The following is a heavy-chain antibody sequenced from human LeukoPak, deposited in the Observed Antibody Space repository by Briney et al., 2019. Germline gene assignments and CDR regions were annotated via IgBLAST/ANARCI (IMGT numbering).Heavy chain of an antibody. CDR3: ARQASDSVAGIGVVPAAYLPDY. CDR1: GGSISSSSYY. Sequence: SETLSLTCTVSGGSISSSSYYWGWIRQPPGKGLEWIGSIYYSGSTYYNPSLKSRVTISVDTSKNQFSLKLSSVTAADTAVYYCARQASDSVAGIGVVPAAYLPDYWGQGNLVTVSS. J-gene: IGHJ4*02. CDR2: IYYSGST. V-gene: IGHV4-39*01. D-gene: IGHD2-2*01.